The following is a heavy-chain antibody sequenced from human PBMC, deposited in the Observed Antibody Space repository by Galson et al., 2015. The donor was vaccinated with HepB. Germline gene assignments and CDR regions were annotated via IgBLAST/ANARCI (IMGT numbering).Heavy chain of an antibody. V-gene: IGHV1-18*01. CDR1: GYTFTSYG. D-gene: IGHD3-10*01. J-gene: IGHJ5*02. Sequence: SVKVSCKASGYTFTSYGISWVRQAPGQGLEWMGWISAYNGNTNYAQKLQGRVTMTTDTSTSTAYMELRSLRSDDTAVYYCARVVMVRGVIWPTTNWFDPWGQGTLVTVSS. CDR2: ISAYNGNT. CDR3: ARVVMVRGVIWPTTNWFDP.